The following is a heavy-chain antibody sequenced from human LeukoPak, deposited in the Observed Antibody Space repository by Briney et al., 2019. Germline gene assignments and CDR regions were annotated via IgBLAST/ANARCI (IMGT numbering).Heavy chain of an antibody. CDR2: INHSGST. Sequence: SETLSLTCAVHGGSFSGYYWSWIRQPPGKGLEWIGEINHSGSTNYNPSLKSRVTISVDTSKNQFSLKLSSVTAADTAVYYCARHSYSGGNKNFDYWGQGTLVTVSS. CDR3: ARHSYSGGNKNFDY. D-gene: IGHD4-23*01. V-gene: IGHV4-34*01. J-gene: IGHJ4*02. CDR1: GGSFSGYY.